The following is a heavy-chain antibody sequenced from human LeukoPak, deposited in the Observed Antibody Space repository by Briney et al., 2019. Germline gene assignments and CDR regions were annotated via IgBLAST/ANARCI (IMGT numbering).Heavy chain of an antibody. J-gene: IGHJ5*02. CDR1: GFTFSSYS. D-gene: IGHD6-6*01. Sequence: GRSLRLACAASGFTFSSYSSNWVRQAPGKGREWVSSISRSSSYIYYADSVKGRFTISRDNAKTSLYLQMNSLRAEDTAVYYCARAGSSSLYNWFDPWGQGTLVTVSS. CDR3: ARAGSSSLYNWFDP. CDR2: ISRSSSYI. V-gene: IGHV3-21*01.